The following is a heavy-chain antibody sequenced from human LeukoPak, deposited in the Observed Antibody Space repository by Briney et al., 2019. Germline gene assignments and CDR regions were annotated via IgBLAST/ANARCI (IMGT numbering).Heavy chain of an antibody. CDR1: GFTFSSYT. D-gene: IGHD6-13*01. Sequence: GGSLRLSCAASGFTFSSYTVHWVRQAPGKGLEWVAVISYDGNNKYYADSVKGRFTISRDNSKNTLYLQMNSLRVEDTAVYYCARTNSSSWYDLSWFDPWGQGTLVTVSS. V-gene: IGHV3-30-3*01. CDR3: ARTNSSSWYDLSWFDP. CDR2: ISYDGNNK. J-gene: IGHJ5*02.